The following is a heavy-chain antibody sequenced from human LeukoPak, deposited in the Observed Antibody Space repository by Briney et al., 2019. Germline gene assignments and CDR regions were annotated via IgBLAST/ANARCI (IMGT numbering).Heavy chain of an antibody. Sequence: SETLSLTCAVDGGSFSGYYWSWIRQPPGQGREWIGEINHSGSTNYNPSLKSRVTISVDTSKNQFSLKLSSVTAADTAVYYCARGTSTVTYGDYCDWFDPWGQGTLVTVPS. CDR1: GGSFSGYY. CDR3: ARGTSTVTYGDYCDWFDP. CDR2: INHSGST. V-gene: IGHV4-34*01. D-gene: IGHD4-17*01. J-gene: IGHJ5*02.